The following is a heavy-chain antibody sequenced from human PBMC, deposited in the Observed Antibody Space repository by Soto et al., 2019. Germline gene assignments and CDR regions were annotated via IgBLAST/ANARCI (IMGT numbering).Heavy chain of an antibody. D-gene: IGHD1-7*01. CDR3: ARDWRRVLTGTTPFDY. J-gene: IGHJ4*01. CDR2: INPSGGST. V-gene: IGHV1-46*01. CDR1: GYTFTSYY. Sequence: QVQLVQSGAEVKKPGASVKVSCKASGYTFTSYYMHWVRQAPGQGLEWMGIINPSGGSTSYAQKCQGRVTMTKDTFTSTVYMELSRLRSEDTAVYYCARDWRRVLTGTTPFDYWGHGILVTFSS.